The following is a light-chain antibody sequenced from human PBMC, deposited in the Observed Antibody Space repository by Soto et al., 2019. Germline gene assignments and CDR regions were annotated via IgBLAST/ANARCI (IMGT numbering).Light chain of an antibody. J-gene: IGKJ4*01. CDR3: LHHNSFHLA. CDR2: AAS. V-gene: IGKV1-17*01. Sequence: DIQMTQSPSSVSASVGDGVTITCRASQDIRNALGWYQQKPGKAPKRLIYAASNLQSGVSPSFSGSGPWTDFTLTITSLQPDDFATSYCLHHNSFHLAFGGGTKVEIK. CDR1: QDIRNA.